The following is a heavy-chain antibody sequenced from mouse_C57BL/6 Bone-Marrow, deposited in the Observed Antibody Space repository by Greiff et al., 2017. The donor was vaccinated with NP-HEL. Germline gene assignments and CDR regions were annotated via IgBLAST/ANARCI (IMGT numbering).Heavy chain of an antibody. CDR1: GYTFTDYY. CDR2: IYPGSGNT. Sequence: QVQLQQSGAELVRPGASVKLSCKASGYTFTDYYINWVKQRPGQGLEWIARIYPGSGNTYYNEKFKGKATLTAEKSSSTAYMQLSSLTSEDSAVYFCARSRLLRPFDYWGQGTTLTVSS. CDR3: ARSRLLRPFDY. D-gene: IGHD2-3*01. J-gene: IGHJ2*01. V-gene: IGHV1-76*01.